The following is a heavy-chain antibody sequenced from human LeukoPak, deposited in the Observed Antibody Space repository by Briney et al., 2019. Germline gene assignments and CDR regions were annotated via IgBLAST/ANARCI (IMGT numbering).Heavy chain of an antibody. Sequence: GGSLRLSCAASGFTFSSYSMNWVRQAPGKGLEWVSSISSSSSYIYYADSVKGRFTISRDNSKNTLYLQMNSLRAEDTAVYYCVRPPGYSGYYFDYWGQGTLVTVSS. CDR3: VRPPGYSGYYFDY. J-gene: IGHJ4*02. CDR2: ISSSSSYI. CDR1: GFTFSSYS. V-gene: IGHV3-21*01. D-gene: IGHD5-12*01.